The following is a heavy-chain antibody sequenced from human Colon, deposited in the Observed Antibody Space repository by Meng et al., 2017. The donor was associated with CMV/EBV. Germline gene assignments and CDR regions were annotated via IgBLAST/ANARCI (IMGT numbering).Heavy chain of an antibody. Sequence: LSCAASGFTFSDYYMSWIRQAPGKGLEWVSYISSSGSAIYYADSVKGRFTFSRDNAKKSLYLQMNSLRAEDTAVYYCARDQGSGWVDYWGQGTLVTVSS. CDR1: GFTFSDYY. CDR3: ARDQGSGWVDY. J-gene: IGHJ4*02. CDR2: ISSSGSAI. D-gene: IGHD3-22*01. V-gene: IGHV3-11*04.